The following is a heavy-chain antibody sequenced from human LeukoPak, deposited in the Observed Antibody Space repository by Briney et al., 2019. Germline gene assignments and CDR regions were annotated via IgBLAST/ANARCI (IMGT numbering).Heavy chain of an antibody. CDR1: GFTFSSYA. CDR3: ARDHSNWNYAPDF. D-gene: IGHD1-7*01. V-gene: IGHV3-30*04. Sequence: GGSLRLSCAASGFTFSSYAMHWVRQAPGKGLEWVAVISYDGSNKYYADSVKGRFTISRDNSKNTLYLQMNSLRAEDTAVYYCARDHSNWNYAPDFWGQGTLVIVSS. J-gene: IGHJ4*02. CDR2: ISYDGSNK.